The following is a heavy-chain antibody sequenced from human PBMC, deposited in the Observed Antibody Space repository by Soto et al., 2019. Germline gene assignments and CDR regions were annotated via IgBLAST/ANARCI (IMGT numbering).Heavy chain of an antibody. V-gene: IGHV1-46*01. CDR3: ARVVTYDSSGYEV. J-gene: IGHJ4*02. CDR1: GYTFTSYY. Sequence: XAVKVSYNASGYTFTSYYMRWVRQDPGQGLEWMGIINPSGGSTSYAQKFQGRVTMTRDTSTSTVYMELSSLRSEDTAVYYCARVVTYDSSGYEVWGKGTLVTVS. CDR2: INPSGGST. D-gene: IGHD3-22*01.